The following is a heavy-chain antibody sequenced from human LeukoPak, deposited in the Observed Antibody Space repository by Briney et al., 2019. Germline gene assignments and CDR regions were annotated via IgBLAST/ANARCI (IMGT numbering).Heavy chain of an antibody. CDR3: AKRVLSGNYPFDY. Sequence: PGGSLRLSCAASGFTFSSYGMTWVRQAPGKGLEWVSTIGSGSRTYYAESVKGRFTISRDNSNNTLYLQMSSLRVEDTAVYYCAKRVLSGNYPFDYWGQGTRVSVP. D-gene: IGHD1-26*01. CDR2: IGSGSRT. V-gene: IGHV3-23*01. CDR1: GFTFSSYG. J-gene: IGHJ4*02.